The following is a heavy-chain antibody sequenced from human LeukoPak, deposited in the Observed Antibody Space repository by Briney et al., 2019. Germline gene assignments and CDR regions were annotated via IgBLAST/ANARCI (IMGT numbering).Heavy chain of an antibody. D-gene: IGHD1-1*01. CDR2: IIPIFGTA. Sequence: GASVKVSCKASGGTFSSYAISWVRQAPGQGLEWMGGIIPIFGTANYAQKFQGRVTITTDESTSTAYMELSSLRSEDTAVYYCARGRWNDPTLDYYYYYMDVWGKGTTVTVSS. CDR1: GGTFSSYA. CDR3: ARGRWNDPTLDYYYYYMDV. J-gene: IGHJ6*03. V-gene: IGHV1-69*05.